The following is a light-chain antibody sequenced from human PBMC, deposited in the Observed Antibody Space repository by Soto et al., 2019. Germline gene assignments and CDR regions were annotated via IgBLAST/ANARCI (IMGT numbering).Light chain of an antibody. CDR3: QLYYRHWT. Sequence: DIVMTQSPDSLAVSLGERATINCKSSQSVLYSSNNKNYLAWYQQKPGQPPKLLIYWASTRESGVPDRYSGSGSWTDFNLTISSLQAEDVGVYYCQLYYRHWTFGQGTKVEVK. V-gene: IGKV4-1*01. J-gene: IGKJ1*01. CDR2: WAS. CDR1: QSVLYSSNNKNY.